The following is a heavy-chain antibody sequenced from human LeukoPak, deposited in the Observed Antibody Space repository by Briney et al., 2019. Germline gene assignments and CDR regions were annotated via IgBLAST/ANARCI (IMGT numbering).Heavy chain of an antibody. Sequence: GGSLRLSCAASGFTFSSYGMHWVRQAPGKGLEWVAVIWYDGSNKYYADSVKGRFTISRDNSKNTLYLQMKSLRAEATDVYYCARADAGYDSSGFPKLFPDYWGQGTLVTVSS. CDR3: ARADAGYDSSGFPKLFPDY. D-gene: IGHD3-22*01. CDR1: GFTFSSYG. CDR2: IWYDGSNK. V-gene: IGHV3-33*01. J-gene: IGHJ4*02.